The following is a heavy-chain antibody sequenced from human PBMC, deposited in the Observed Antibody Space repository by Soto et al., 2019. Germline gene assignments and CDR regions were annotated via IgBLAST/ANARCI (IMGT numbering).Heavy chain of an antibody. CDR3: MRDGTYNWV. CDR2: IYSNGAT. V-gene: IGHV3-66*01. CDR1: GFVVGDNY. J-gene: IGHJ4*02. D-gene: IGHD1-1*01. Sequence: QLVTSGGTLVQPGGSLRLSCAASGFVVGDNYLRWFRQAPGKGLEWVSLIYSNGATFYADSVKGRFTISRDNSKNTVYLQMTSLRAEDTAVYYCMRDGTYNWVGGRGTLVTVSS.